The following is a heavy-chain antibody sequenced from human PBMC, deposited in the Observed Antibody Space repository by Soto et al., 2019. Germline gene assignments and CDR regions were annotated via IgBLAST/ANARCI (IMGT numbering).Heavy chain of an antibody. Sequence: GGSLRLSCAASGFTFDDYAMHWVRQAPGKGLEWVSSISSSSSYIYYADSVKGRFTISRDNAKNSLYLQMNSLRAEDTAVYYCARDRTDYDFWSGYYLVFYGMDVWGQGTTVTVSS. J-gene: IGHJ6*02. CDR3: ARDRTDYDFWSGYYLVFYGMDV. V-gene: IGHV3-21*01. CDR1: GFTFDDYA. D-gene: IGHD3-3*01. CDR2: ISSSSSYI.